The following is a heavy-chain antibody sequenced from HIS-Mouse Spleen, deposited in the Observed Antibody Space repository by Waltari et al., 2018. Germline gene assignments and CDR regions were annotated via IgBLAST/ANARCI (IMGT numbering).Heavy chain of an antibody. CDR1: GCTFRSYA. D-gene: IGHD6-13*01. J-gene: IGHJ4*02. Sequence: QVQLVESGGGVVQPGRSLRLSCAASGCTFRSYAMPWVRQAPGKGLEWVAVISYDGSNKYYADSVKGRFTISRDNSKNTLYLQMNSLRAEDTAVYYCAREGSFYYFDYWGQGTLVTVSS. CDR3: AREGSFYYFDY. CDR2: ISYDGSNK. V-gene: IGHV3-30-3*01.